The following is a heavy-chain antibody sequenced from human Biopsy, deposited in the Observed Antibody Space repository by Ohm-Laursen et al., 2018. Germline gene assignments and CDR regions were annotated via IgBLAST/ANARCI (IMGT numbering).Heavy chain of an antibody. J-gene: IGHJ4*02. D-gene: IGHD1-26*01. CDR1: GYTFGNYG. CDR3: ARDVVGRGASFFDF. CDR2: ISVYNGNT. Sequence: SSVKVSCKSSGYTFGNYGISWVRQAPGQGLERMGWISVYNGNTDYPHKFQGRVTLTTDTSTSTAYMELRSLTSDDTAIYYCARDVVGRGASFFDFWGQGTSATVPS. V-gene: IGHV1-18*01.